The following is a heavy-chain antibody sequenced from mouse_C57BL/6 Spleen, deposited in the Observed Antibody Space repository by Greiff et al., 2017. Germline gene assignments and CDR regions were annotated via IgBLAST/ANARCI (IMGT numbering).Heavy chain of an antibody. D-gene: IGHD2-3*01. CDR3: AREEYDGYYVGFAY. Sequence: QVQLQQPGAELVKPGASVKLSCKASGYTFTSYWMPWVKQRPGQGLEWIGMIHPNSGSTNYNEKFKSKATLTVDKSSSTAYMQLSSLTSEDSAVYYCAREEYDGYYVGFAYWGQGTLVTVSA. CDR2: IHPNSGST. V-gene: IGHV1-64*01. CDR1: GYTFTSYW. J-gene: IGHJ3*01.